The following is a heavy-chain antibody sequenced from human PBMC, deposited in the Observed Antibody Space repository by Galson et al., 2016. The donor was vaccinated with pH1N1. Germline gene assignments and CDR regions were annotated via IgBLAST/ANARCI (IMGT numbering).Heavy chain of an antibody. CDR1: GFSLSSREVG. D-gene: IGHD4-17*01. J-gene: IGHJ4*02. Sequence: PALVKPTQTLTLTCSFSGFSLSSREVGVGWVRQSPGKAPQWLALIYWEGNYHYSPSLKTRLTITKDTTRNRVVLTMTNMAPVDTATYYCAHSVGNSVTTLKPFDYWGQGTLVTVSS. CDR3: AHSVGNSVTTLKPFDY. V-gene: IGHV2-5*02. CDR2: IYWEGNY.